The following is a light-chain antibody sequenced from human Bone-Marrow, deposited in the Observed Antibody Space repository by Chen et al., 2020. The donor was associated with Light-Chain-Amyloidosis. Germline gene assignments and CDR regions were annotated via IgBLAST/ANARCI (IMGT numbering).Light chain of an antibody. J-gene: IGLJ3*02. CDR1: NIGSTS. CDR2: ADS. CDR3: QVWDRSSDRPV. V-gene: IGLV3-21*02. Sequence: SYVLTQPSSVSVAPGPTATIACGGNNIGSTSVHWYQQTPGQAPLLVVYADSDRPSGIPERLAGSNSGNTATLTSSRVEAGDEADYYGQVWDRSSDRPVFGGGTKLTVL.